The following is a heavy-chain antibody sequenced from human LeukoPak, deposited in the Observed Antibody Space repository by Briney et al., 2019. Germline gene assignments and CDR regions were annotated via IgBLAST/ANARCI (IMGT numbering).Heavy chain of an antibody. V-gene: IGHV4-39*01. CDR1: GGSISSSSYY. Sequence: TPSETLSLTCTVSGGSISSSSYYWGWIRRPPGKGLEWIGSIYYSGSTYYNPSLKSRVMISVDTSKNQFSLKLSSVTAADTAVYYCARQYDSSGYYYMYGYFDLWGRGTLVTVSS. CDR3: ARQYDSSGYYYMYGYFDL. D-gene: IGHD3-22*01. CDR2: IYYSGST. J-gene: IGHJ2*01.